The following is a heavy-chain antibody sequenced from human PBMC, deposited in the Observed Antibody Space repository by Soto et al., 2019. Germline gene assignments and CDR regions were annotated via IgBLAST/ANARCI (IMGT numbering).Heavy chain of an antibody. J-gene: IGHJ4*02. CDR3: TTALDGSGSYLFDY. D-gene: IGHD3-10*01. CDR2: IKSKTDGGTT. V-gene: IGHV3-15*01. CDR1: GFTFSNAW. Sequence: EVQLVESGGGLVKPGGSLRLSCAASGFTFSNAWMSWVRQAPGKGLERVGRIKSKTDGGTTDYAAPVKGRFTISRDDSKNTLYLQMNSLKTEDTAVYYCTTALDGSGSYLFDYWGQGTLVTVSS.